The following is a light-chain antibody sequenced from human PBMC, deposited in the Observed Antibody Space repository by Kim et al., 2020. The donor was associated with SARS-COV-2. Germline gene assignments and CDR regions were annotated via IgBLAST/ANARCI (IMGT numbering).Light chain of an antibody. Sequence: SSELTQDPAVSVALGQTVSFTCQGDSLRTYYAGWYQQKPGQAPVLVIYGKNNRPSGIQDRFSGSSSGDTASLNITGAQAEDEADYYRNSRDSSGNLYVFG. CDR3: NSRDSSGNLYV. J-gene: IGLJ1*01. CDR2: GKN. V-gene: IGLV3-19*01. CDR1: SLRTYY.